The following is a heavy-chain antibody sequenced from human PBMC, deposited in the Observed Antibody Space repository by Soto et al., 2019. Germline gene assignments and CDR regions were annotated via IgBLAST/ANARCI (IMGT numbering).Heavy chain of an antibody. CDR3: ARREYSYGHFDY. J-gene: IGHJ4*02. CDR1: GGSTSSSSYY. V-gene: IGHV4-39*01. Sequence: SETLSLTCTVSGGSTSSSSYYWGWIRQPPGKGLEWIGSIYYSGGTYYNPSLKSRVTISVDTSKNQFSLKLSSVTAADTAVYYCARREYSYGHFDYWGQGTLVTVSS. CDR2: IYYSGGT. D-gene: IGHD5-18*01.